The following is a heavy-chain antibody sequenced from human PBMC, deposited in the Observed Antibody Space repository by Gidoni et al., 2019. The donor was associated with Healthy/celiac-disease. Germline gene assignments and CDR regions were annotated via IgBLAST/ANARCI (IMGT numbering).Heavy chain of an antibody. Sequence: QVQLQESGPGLVQPSQTLSLTCTVSGGSISSGDYSWRWIRQPPGKGLEWSGYMYYSGSTYYNPSIKSRVNIAVDTSKNQVSLKMSSVTAADTAVYYCARGPEVQGLLGAYCYYYGMDVWGQGTTVTVSS. D-gene: IGHD6-25*01. CDR3: ARGPEVQGLLGAYCYYYGMDV. CDR2: MYYSGST. CDR1: GGSISSGDYS. J-gene: IGHJ6*02. V-gene: IGHV4-30-4*01.